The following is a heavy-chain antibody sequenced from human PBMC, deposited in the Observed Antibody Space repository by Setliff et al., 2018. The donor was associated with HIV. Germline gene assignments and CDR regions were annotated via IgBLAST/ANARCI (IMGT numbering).Heavy chain of an antibody. CDR3: ARGLNVLSGYTWVV. CDR2: MSPKSGNT. J-gene: IGHJ4*02. Sequence: ASVKVSCKASGYIFTSYDIHWVRQATGQGLEWMGRMSPKSGNTGNTQKFRGRITMTRDTSTNTAYMELSSLTSDDTAVYYCARGLNVLSGYTWVVWGQGTSVTVSS. CDR1: GYIFTSYD. V-gene: IGHV1-8*02. D-gene: IGHD3-3*01.